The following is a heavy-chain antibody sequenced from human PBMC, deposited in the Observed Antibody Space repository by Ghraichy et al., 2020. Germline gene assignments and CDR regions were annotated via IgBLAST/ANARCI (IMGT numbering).Heavy chain of an antibody. CDR3: ARGMWEPSFGF. CDR2: INHSGTT. CDR1: GGSFSGFH. J-gene: IGHJ4*02. Sequence: SETLSLTCVVYGGSFSGFHWRWIRQFPGKGLEWIAEINHSGTTNYNPSLKSRVTISVATSKTQFSLKLRSVTPADTAMYYCARGMWEPSFGFWGQGTRVTVSS. V-gene: IGHV4-34*01. D-gene: IGHD1-26*01.